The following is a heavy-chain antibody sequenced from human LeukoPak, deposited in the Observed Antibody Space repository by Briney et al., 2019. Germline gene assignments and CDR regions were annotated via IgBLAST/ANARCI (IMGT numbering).Heavy chain of an antibody. CDR1: GSSISGYY. CDR3: ARIAVAGEYFDY. D-gene: IGHD6-19*01. V-gene: IGHV4-4*07. CDR2: LHPSGAT. Sequence: SETLSLTCTVSGSSISGYYWNWIRQPAGKGLEWTGRLHPSGATNYNPSLKSRVTISVDTSKNQFSLKLSSVTAADTAVYYCARIAVAGEYFDYWGQGTLVTVSS. J-gene: IGHJ4*02.